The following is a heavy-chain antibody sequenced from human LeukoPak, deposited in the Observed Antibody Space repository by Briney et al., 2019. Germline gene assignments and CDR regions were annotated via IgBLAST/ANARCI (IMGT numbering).Heavy chain of an antibody. Sequence: SETLSLTCTVSGGSISSYYWSWIRQPPGKGLEWIGYIYTSGSTNYNPSLKSRVTISVDTSKNQFSLKLSSVTAAATAVYYCAANFIVGASYFDYWAREPWSPSPQ. V-gene: IGHV4-4*09. J-gene: IGHJ4*02. CDR2: IYTSGST. CDR1: GGSISSYY. CDR3: AANFIVGASYFDY. D-gene: IGHD1-26*01.